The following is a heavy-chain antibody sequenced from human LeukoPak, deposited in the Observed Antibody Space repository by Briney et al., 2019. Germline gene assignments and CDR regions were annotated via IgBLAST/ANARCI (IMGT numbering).Heavy chain of an antibody. V-gene: IGHV4-61*02. CDR3: ARERGIAAAGIEEIDY. CDR1: GGSINSGSYY. Sequence: SETLSLTCTVSGGSINSGSYYWSWIRQPAGKGLEWIGRIYTSGSTNYNPSLKSRVTISVDTSKNQFSLKLSSVTAADTAVYYCARERGIAAAGIEEIDYWGQGTLVTVSS. D-gene: IGHD6-13*01. J-gene: IGHJ4*02. CDR2: IYTSGST.